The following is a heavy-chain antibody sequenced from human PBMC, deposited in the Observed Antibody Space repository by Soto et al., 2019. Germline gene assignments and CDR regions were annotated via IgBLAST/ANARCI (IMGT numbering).Heavy chain of an antibody. J-gene: IGHJ4*02. V-gene: IGHV4-59*01. D-gene: IGHD3-9*01. CDR2: IYYSGST. CDR1: GGSIGGYD. Sequence: SETLCVTCSVAGGSIGGYDGSWIRQTPGKGLEWIGYIYYSGSTNYNPSLKSRVTISVDTSKNQFSLKLSSVTAADTAVYYCARVRSYYDILTGYYYFDYWGQGTLVTVSS. CDR3: ARVRSYYDILTGYYYFDY.